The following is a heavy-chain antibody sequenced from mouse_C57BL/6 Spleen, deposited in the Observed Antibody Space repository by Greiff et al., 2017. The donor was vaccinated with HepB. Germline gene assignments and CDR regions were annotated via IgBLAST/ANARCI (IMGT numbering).Heavy chain of an antibody. CDR1: GYTFTSYW. CDR2: IDPSDSYT. J-gene: IGHJ2*01. V-gene: IGHV1-50*01. Sequence: QVQLQQPGAELVKPGASVKLSCKASGYTFTSYWMQWVKQRPGQGLEWIGEIDPSDSYTNYNQKFKGKATLTVDTSSSTAYMQLSSLTSEDSAVYYCARSIYYGNPLDYWGQGTTLTVSS. CDR3: ARSIYYGNPLDY. D-gene: IGHD2-1*01.